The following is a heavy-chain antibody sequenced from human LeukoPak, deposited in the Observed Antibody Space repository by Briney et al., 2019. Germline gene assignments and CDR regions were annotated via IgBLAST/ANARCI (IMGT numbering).Heavy chain of an antibody. V-gene: IGHV3-21*01. CDR3: AELGITMIGGV. Sequence: GGSLRLSCAASGFTFSSYSMNWVRQAPGKGLEWVSSISSSSSYIYYADSVKGRFTISRDNSKSTVYLQMNSLRVEDTAVYYCAELGITMIGGVWGEGTTVTISS. D-gene: IGHD3-10*02. J-gene: IGHJ6*04. CDR2: ISSSSSYI. CDR1: GFTFSSYS.